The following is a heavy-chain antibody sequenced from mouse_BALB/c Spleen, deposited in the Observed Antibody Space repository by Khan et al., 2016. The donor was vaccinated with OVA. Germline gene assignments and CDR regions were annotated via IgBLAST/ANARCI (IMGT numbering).Heavy chain of an antibody. V-gene: IGHV1S137*01. CDR1: GYTFTDYA. Sequence: QVQLKLSGAELVRPGVSVKISCKGSGYTFTDYAMHWVKQSHAKSLEWIGVISTYYGDATYNQKFKGKATMTVDNSSSTAYMVLARLTSEDSAMYYCARGSGKSRFVDWGQGKLVTVAA. J-gene: IGHJ3*01. D-gene: IGHD1-3*01. CDR2: ISTYYGDA. CDR3: ARGSGKSRFVD.